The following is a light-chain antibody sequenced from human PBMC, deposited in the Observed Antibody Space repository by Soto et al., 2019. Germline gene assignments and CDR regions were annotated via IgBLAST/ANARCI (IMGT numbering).Light chain of an antibody. V-gene: IGLV2-11*01. Sequence: QSVLTQPRSVSGSPGQSVTISCTGTISDVGAYNFVSWYQQHPGRVPKLMIYDVSRRPSGVPDRFSGSKSGNTASLTISGLQADDEADYYCCSYAGSYTLVFGGGTKLTVL. J-gene: IGLJ3*02. CDR1: ISDVGAYNF. CDR3: CSYAGSYTLV. CDR2: DVS.